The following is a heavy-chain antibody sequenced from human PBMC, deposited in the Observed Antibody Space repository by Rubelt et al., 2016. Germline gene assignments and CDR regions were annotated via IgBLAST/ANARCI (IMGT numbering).Heavy chain of an antibody. CDR1: GGSISSSSYY. Sequence: QLQLQESGPGLVKPSETLSLTCTVSGGSISSSSYYWGWIRQPPGKGLEWIGSIYYSGSTYYNPSLKSRVTISVDTSKNQFSLKLSSGTAADTAVYYCAREDAYGDYGYAFDIWGQGTMVTVSS. V-gene: IGHV4-39*07. D-gene: IGHD4-17*01. CDR2: IYYSGST. J-gene: IGHJ3*02. CDR3: AREDAYGDYGYAFDI.